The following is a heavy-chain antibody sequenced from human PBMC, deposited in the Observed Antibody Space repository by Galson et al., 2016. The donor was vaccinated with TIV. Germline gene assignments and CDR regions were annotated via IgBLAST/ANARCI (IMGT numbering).Heavy chain of an antibody. J-gene: IGHJ5*02. CDR2: IYGSGRP. Sequence: TLSLTCSVSGESIGRSVYYWSWIRPNPGKGLGWIGYIYGSGRPYYNSALKRRVTMSVDTSKKQFSLKLTFMTAADTAVYYCVRETKRGVWFDPWGQGSLVTVSS. CDR3: VRETKRGVWFDP. CDR1: GESIGRSVYY. V-gene: IGHV4-31*03. D-gene: IGHD3-10*01.